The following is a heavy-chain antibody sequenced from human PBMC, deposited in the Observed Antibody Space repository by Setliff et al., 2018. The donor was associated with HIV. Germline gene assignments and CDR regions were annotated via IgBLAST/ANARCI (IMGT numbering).Heavy chain of an antibody. CDR2: IYSSGST. CDR3: AREVRVVLPAAASGNYYYYYMDV. CDR1: GGSISSYY. V-gene: IGHV4-4*07. Sequence: SLTCTVSGGSISSYYGSWIRQSAGKGLEWIGRIYSSGSTNYNPSLKSRVTMSVGTSKNQFSLRLSSVTAADTAVYYCAREVRVVLPAAASGNYYYYYMDVWGKGTTVTVSS. J-gene: IGHJ6*03. D-gene: IGHD2-2*01.